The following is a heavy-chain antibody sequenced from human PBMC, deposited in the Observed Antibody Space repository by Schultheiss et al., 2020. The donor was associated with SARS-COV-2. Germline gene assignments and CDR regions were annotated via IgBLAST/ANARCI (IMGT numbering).Heavy chain of an antibody. V-gene: IGHV4-39*02. CDR1: GGSISSGGYY. J-gene: IGHJ4*02. CDR2: IYYSGST. D-gene: IGHD6-13*01. Sequence: SQTLSLTCTVSGGSISSGGYYWSWIRQHPGKGLEWIGSIYYSGSTNYNPSLKSRVTMSVDTSKNQFSLKLSSVTAADTAVYYCARDLLGHSSSQADFDYWGQGTLVTVSS. CDR3: ARDLLGHSSSQADFDY.